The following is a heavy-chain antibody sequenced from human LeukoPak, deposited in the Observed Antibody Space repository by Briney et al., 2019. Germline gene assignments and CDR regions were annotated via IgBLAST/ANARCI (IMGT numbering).Heavy chain of an antibody. D-gene: IGHD1-26*01. CDR1: GFTFSSYA. Sequence: GGSLRLSCAASGFTFSSYAMSWVRQAPGKGLEWVSYISSSGSAIYYADSVKGRFTISRDNAKNSLYLQMNSLRAEDTAVYYCARVGRYSGSQDYWGQGTLVTVSS. CDR2: ISSSGSAI. J-gene: IGHJ4*02. CDR3: ARVGRYSGSQDY. V-gene: IGHV3-48*03.